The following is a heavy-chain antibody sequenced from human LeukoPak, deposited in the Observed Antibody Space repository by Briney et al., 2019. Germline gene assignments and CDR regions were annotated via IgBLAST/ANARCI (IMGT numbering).Heavy chain of an antibody. CDR2: ISRSGGAT. D-gene: IGHD3-16*01. V-gene: IGHV3-23*01. CDR3: AKLGGHPLHNYYVGV. CDR1: GFTFSTSA. J-gene: IGHJ6*03. Sequence: GGSLRLSCAASGFTFSTSAMSWVRQAPGKGLEWVSTISRSGGATFYADSVKGRFTISRDNSNNTLYLQMNSLRAEDTAVYYCAKLGGHPLHNYYVGVWGKGTTVAVSS.